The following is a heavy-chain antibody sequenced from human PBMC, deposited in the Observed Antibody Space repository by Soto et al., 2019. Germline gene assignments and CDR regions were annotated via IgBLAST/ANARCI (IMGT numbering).Heavy chain of an antibody. CDR1: GGTFSSYA. Sequence: SSVKVSCKASGGTFSSYAISWVRQAPGQGLEWMGGIIPIFGTANYAQKFQGRVTITADKSTSTAYMELSSLRSEDTAVYYCARGKNNPNWFDPWGQGTLVTVSS. D-gene: IGHD1-1*01. CDR3: ARGKNNPNWFDP. V-gene: IGHV1-69*06. CDR2: IIPIFGTA. J-gene: IGHJ5*02.